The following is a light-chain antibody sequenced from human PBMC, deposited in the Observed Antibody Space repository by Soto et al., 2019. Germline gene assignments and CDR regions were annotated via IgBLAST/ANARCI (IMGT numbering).Light chain of an antibody. CDR3: QQAHSYPLT. CDR1: QGIGTW. Sequence: DIQMTQSPSSVSASVRDRVTITCRASQGIGTWLAWYQQKPGKAPQLLIYGASTLQGGVPSRFSGSGSGTDFTLTISSLQPEDSATYYCQQAHSYPLTFGGGTKVEIK. J-gene: IGKJ4*01. CDR2: GAS. V-gene: IGKV1-12*01.